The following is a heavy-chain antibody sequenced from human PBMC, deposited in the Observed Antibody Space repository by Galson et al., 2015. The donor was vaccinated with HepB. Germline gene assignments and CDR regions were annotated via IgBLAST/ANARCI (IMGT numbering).Heavy chain of an antibody. D-gene: IGHD6-13*01. CDR3: ARGDSSSWANGMDV. V-gene: IGHV1-69*04. Sequence: SVKVSCKASGGTFSSYAISWVRQAPGQGLGWMGRIIPILGIANYAQKFQGRVTITADKSTSTAYMELSSLRSEDTAVYYCARGDSSSWANGMDVWGQGTTVTVSS. CDR2: IIPILGIA. CDR1: GGTFSSYA. J-gene: IGHJ6*02.